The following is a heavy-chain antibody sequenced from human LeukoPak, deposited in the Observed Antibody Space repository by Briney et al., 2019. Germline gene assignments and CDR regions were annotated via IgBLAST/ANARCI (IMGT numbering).Heavy chain of an antibody. D-gene: IGHD4-17*01. V-gene: IGHV4-34*01. CDR1: GGSFSGYY. CDR3: ARGLGYGDKGPEYFQH. J-gene: IGHJ1*01. Sequence: SETLSLTCAVYGGSFSGYYWSWIRQPPGKGVEWIGEINHSGSTNYNPSLKSRVTISVDTSKNQFSLKLSSVTAADTAVYYCARGLGYGDKGPEYFQHWGQGTLVTVSS. CDR2: INHSGST.